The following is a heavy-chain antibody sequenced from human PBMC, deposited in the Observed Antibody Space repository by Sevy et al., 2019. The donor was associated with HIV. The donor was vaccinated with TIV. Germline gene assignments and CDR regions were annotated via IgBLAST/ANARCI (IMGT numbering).Heavy chain of an antibody. CDR1: GFTVSSNY. D-gene: IGHD6-6*01. Sequence: GGSLRLSCAASGFTVSSNYMSWVRQAPGKVLEWVSVIYSGGSTYYEDSVKGRFTISRDNSKNTLYLQMNSLRAVDTAVYYCARDRGIAARPRYYYYGMDVWGQGTTVTVSS. CDR3: ARDRGIAARPRYYYYGMDV. V-gene: IGHV3-53*01. J-gene: IGHJ6*02. CDR2: IYSGGST.